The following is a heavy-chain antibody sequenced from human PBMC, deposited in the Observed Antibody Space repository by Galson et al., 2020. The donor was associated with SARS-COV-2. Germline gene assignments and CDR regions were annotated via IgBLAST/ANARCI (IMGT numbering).Heavy chain of an antibody. V-gene: IGHV3-7*01. Sequence: QLGESLKISCAASGFTFRNYWMAWVRQAPGKGPEWVANIKPDGSDAFYVDSMKGRFSISRDNARNSLYLHMNSLRVEDTAVYYCVASIEYWGQGTLVTVSS. CDR3: VASIEY. CDR2: IKPDGSDA. CDR1: GFTFRNYW. J-gene: IGHJ4*02.